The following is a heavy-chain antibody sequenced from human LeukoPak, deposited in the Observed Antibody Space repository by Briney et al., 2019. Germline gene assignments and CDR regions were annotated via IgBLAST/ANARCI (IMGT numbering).Heavy chain of an antibody. CDR1: GGSFSGYY. CDR2: INHSVST. J-gene: IGHJ5*02. Sequence: SETLCLTSAVYGGSFSGYYWSWIRAPPRKGLEWIGEINHSVSTNYTPPPTSRVTTSVDTSKNQISLKLSSVTAADTAVYYCARRNHRYNWTDSPGNWSDPWGQGTLVTVSS. CDR3: ARRNHRYNWTDSPGNWSDP. V-gene: IGHV4-34*01. D-gene: IGHD1-20*01.